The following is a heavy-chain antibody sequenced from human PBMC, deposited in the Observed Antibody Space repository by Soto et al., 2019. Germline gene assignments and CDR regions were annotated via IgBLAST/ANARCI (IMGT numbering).Heavy chain of an antibody. CDR1: GYIFTAYS. D-gene: IGHD2-15*01. V-gene: IGHV1-46*01. Sequence: QVQLEQSGAEVKKPGASVKVSCKASGYIFTAYSMHWVRRAPGQGLQRMGVVNPSGGSTNYAQKFQGRITLTRDTSRNTFYMDLSSLTSEDTAVYYCAREENCSDGICYSEYFQRWGQGTLVTVSS. CDR2: VNPSGGST. J-gene: IGHJ1*01. CDR3: AREENCSDGICYSEYFQR.